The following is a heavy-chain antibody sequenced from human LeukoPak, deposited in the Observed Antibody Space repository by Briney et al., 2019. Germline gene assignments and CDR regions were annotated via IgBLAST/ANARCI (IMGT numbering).Heavy chain of an antibody. Sequence: ASVKVSCKASGYTFTSYGISWVRQAPGQGLEWMGWISAYNGNTNYAQKLQGRVSMTTDTSTSTAYMELRSLRSDDTAVYYCARMGETVTPDLLDYWGQGTLVTVSS. D-gene: IGHD4-17*01. CDR1: GYTFTSYG. CDR3: ARMGETVTPDLLDY. J-gene: IGHJ4*02. CDR2: ISAYNGNT. V-gene: IGHV1-18*01.